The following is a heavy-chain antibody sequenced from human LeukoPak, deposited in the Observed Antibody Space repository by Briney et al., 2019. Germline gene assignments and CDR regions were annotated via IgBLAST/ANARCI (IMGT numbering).Heavy chain of an antibody. V-gene: IGHV1-69*06. D-gene: IGHD3-22*01. CDR3: TRHYDSSGYPGLNYFDY. J-gene: IGHJ4*02. CDR1: GGTFSTYA. CDR2: VIPMFGTA. Sequence: SVKVSCKASGGTFSTYAISWVRQAPGQGLEWMGRVIPMFGTADYAQKFQGRVTITADKSTSTAYMELSSLRSEDTAVYYCTRHYDSSGYPGLNYFDYWGQGTLVTVSS.